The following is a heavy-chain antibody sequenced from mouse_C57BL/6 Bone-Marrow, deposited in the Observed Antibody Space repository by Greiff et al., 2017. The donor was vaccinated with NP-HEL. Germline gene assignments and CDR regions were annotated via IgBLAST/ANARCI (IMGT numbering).Heavy chain of an antibody. CDR3: ARYLYAHDY. V-gene: IGHV7-3*01. CDR1: GFTFTDYY. D-gene: IGHD1-1*01. Sequence: EVKVVESGGGLVQPGGSLSLSCAASGFTFTDYYMSWVRQPPGKALEWLGFIRNKANGYTTEYSASVKGRFTISRDNSQSILYRQMKALRAEDSATYYCARYLYAHDYWGQGTTLTVSS. J-gene: IGHJ2*01. CDR2: IRNKANGYTT.